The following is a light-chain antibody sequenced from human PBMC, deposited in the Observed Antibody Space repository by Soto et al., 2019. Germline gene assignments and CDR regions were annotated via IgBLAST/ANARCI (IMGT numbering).Light chain of an antibody. J-gene: IGKJ4*01. V-gene: IGKV3-11*01. CDR3: QQRSNWPPH. Sequence: EIVLTQSPATLSLSPGERATLSCRASQSVSSYLAWYQQKPGQAPRLLIYDASNRATGIPARFSGSGSGTDFTLTTSSLEPEDFAVYYCQQRSNWPPHFGGGTKVDI. CDR2: DAS. CDR1: QSVSSY.